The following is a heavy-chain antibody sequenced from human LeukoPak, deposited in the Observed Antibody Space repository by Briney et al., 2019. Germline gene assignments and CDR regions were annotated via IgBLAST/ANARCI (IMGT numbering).Heavy chain of an antibody. CDR1: GFTFSSYW. CDR3: AREGDSYYYGMDV. V-gene: IGHV3-7*03. CDR2: IKQDGSEK. D-gene: IGHD2-21*02. J-gene: IGHJ6*02. Sequence: GGSLRLSCAASGFTFSSYWMSWVRQAPGKGLEWVANIKQDGSEKYYVDSVKGRFTISRDNAKNSLYLQMNSLRAEDTAVYYCAREGDSYYYGMDVWGQGTTVTVSS.